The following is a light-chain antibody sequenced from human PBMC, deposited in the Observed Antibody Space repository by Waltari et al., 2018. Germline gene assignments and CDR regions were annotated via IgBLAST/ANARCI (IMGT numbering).Light chain of an antibody. V-gene: IGLV8-61*01. CDR1: SGSVSTRHY. CDR3: VLYMGNGISI. CDR2: TTN. Sequence: QAVVTQEPSFSVSPGGTVTLTCGLSSGSVSTRHYPSWYQQIPGQAPRALIYTTNTRSSGVPGRFSGSSRGNRAALTITGAQADDESNYYCVLYMGNGISIFGGGTKLTVL. J-gene: IGLJ2*01.